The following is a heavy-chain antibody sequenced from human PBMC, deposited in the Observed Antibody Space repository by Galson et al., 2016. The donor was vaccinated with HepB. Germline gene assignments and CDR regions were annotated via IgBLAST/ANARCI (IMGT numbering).Heavy chain of an antibody. Sequence: LSLTCTVSGGSISSSSYFWAWIRQPPGKGLEWIGSIYYSGTTHYNPSLQSRVSISVDTSKNQFSLRLTSVSAADTSVYYCARLQVGSITKGFETWGQGTMVTVSS. V-gene: IGHV4-39*01. CDR3: ARLQVGSITKGFET. J-gene: IGHJ3*02. D-gene: IGHD3-3*01. CDR2: IYYSGTT. CDR1: GGSISSSSYF.